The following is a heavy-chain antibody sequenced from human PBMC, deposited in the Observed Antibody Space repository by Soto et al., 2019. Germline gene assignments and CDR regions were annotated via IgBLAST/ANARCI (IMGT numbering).Heavy chain of an antibody. Sequence: GASVKVSCKASGYTFTSYGISWVRQAPGQGLEWMGWISAYNGNTNYAQKLQGRVTMTTDTSTSTAYMELGSLRSDDTAVYYCARKFRITMVRGACYGMDVWGQGTTVTVSS. CDR2: ISAYNGNT. J-gene: IGHJ6*02. CDR3: ARKFRITMVRGACYGMDV. V-gene: IGHV1-18*01. CDR1: GYTFTSYG. D-gene: IGHD3-10*01.